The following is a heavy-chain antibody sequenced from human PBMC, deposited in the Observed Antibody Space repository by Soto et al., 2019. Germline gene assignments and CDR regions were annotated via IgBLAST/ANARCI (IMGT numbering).Heavy chain of an antibody. CDR2: ISGSGGST. D-gene: IGHD3-9*01. Sequence: GGSLRLSCAASGFTFSSYAMNWVRQAPGKGQEWVSAISGSGGSTYYADSVKGRFTISRDNSKNTLYLQMNSLRAEDTAVYYCAKVLQSYVSLTGSRVFCGQGTLGSVSS. J-gene: IGHJ4*02. CDR3: AKVLQSYVSLTGSRVF. V-gene: IGHV3-23*01. CDR1: GFTFSSYA.